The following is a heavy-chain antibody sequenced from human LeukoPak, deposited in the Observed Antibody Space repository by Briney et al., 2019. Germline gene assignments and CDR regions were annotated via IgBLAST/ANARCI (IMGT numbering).Heavy chain of an antibody. CDR2: IKQDGSKK. Sequence: GGSLRLSCAASGFTFSSYWMSWVRQAPGKGLEWVADIKQDGSKKNYVDSVKGRFTISRDNAKNSLYLQMNSLRVEDTAVYYCARFISLGGWGQGAPVTVSS. J-gene: IGHJ4*02. V-gene: IGHV3-7*01. D-gene: IGHD3-10*01. CDR3: ARFISLGG. CDR1: GFTFSSYW.